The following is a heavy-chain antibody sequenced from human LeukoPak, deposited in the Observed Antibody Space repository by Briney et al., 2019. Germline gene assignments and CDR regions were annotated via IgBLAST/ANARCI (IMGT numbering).Heavy chain of an antibody. D-gene: IGHD3-3*01. Sequence: GSSVKVSCKASGGTFSSYAISWVRQAPGQGLEWMGRIIPIFGIANYAQKFQGRVTITADKSTSTAYMELSSLRSEDTAVYYCAREGFTIFGVAIDYYYGMDVWGQGTTVTVSS. CDR3: AREGFTIFGVAIDYYYGMDV. J-gene: IGHJ6*02. V-gene: IGHV1-69*04. CDR1: GGTFSSYA. CDR2: IIPIFGIA.